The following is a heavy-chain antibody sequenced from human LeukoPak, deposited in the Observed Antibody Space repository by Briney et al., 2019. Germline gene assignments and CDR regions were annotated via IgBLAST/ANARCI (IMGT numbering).Heavy chain of an antibody. D-gene: IGHD6-13*01. CDR3: AKPRPSYSSSWYDH. J-gene: IGHJ5*02. CDR1: GFTFTSYA. CDR2: ISGSGGST. Sequence: GGSLRLSCAASGFTFTSYAMSWVRQAPGKGLEGVSAISGSGGSTYYADSVKGRFTISRDNSKNTLYLQMNSLRAEDTAVYYCAKPRPSYSSSWYDHWGQGTLVIVSS. V-gene: IGHV3-23*01.